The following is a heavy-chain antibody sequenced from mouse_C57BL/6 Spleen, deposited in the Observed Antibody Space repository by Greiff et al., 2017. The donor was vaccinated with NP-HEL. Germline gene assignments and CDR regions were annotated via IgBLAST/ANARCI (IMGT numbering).Heavy chain of an antibody. J-gene: IGHJ3*01. CDR2: IYPGSGST. Sequence: VQLQQPGAELVKPGASVKMSCKASGYTFTSYWITWVKQRPGQGLEWIGDIYPGSGSTNYNEKFKSKATLTVDTSSSTAYMQLSSLTSEDSAVYYCARSGGYDGYWFAYWGQGTLVTVSA. CDR1: GYTFTSYW. D-gene: IGHD1-2*01. CDR3: ARSGGYDGYWFAY. V-gene: IGHV1-55*01.